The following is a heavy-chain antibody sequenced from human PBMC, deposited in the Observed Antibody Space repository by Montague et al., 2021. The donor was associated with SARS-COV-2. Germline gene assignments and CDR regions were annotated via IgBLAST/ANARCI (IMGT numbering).Heavy chain of an antibody. J-gene: IGHJ3*02. CDR3: ARDSLTLDAFDI. V-gene: IGHV4-61*02. D-gene: IGHD3-9*01. CDR2: IYTSEGT. Sequence: TLSLTCTVSGGSISSGSSYWSWIRQPAGKGLEWIGRIYTSEGTNYNPSLKSRVTISVDTSKNQLSLKLSSVTAADTAVYYCARDSLTLDAFDIWGQGTVVTVSS. CDR1: GGSISSGSSY.